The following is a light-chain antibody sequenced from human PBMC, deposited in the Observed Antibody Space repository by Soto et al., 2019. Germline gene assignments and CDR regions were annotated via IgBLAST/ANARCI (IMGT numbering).Light chain of an antibody. Sequence: QSVLTQPASVSGSPGQSITISCTGTSSDIGGYNYVSWYQQHPGKAPKLIIFEVNKRPSGVPDRFSGSKSGNTASLTVSGLQAEDEAVYYCASYAGNSRYVFGTGTKV. CDR1: SSDIGGYNY. CDR3: ASYAGNSRYV. V-gene: IGLV2-8*01. J-gene: IGLJ1*01. CDR2: EVN.